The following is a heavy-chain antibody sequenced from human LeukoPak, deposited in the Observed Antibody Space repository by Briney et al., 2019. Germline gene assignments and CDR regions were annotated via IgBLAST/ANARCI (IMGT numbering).Heavy chain of an antibody. CDR3: AKGARGYSDGFYFDY. CDR2: ISGSGGST. V-gene: IGHV3-23*01. CDR1: GFTFSSYA. Sequence: GGSLRLSCAASGFTFSSYAMSWVRQAPGKGLEWVSAISGSGGSTYYADSVKGRFTISRDNSKNTLYLQMNSLRAEDTAVYYCAKGARGYSDGFYFDYWGQGTLVTVPS. D-gene: IGHD2-15*01. J-gene: IGHJ4*02.